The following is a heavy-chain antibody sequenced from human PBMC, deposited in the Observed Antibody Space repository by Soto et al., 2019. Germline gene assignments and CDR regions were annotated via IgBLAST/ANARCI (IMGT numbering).Heavy chain of an antibody. V-gene: IGHV4-59*01. Sequence: QVQLQESGPGLVKPSETLSLTCTVSGGSISSYYWSWIRQPPGKGLEWIGYIYYSGSTNYNPSLKSRVTISVDTSKNQFSLKLSSVTAADTAVYYCSGGDDAFDIWGQGTMVTVSS. D-gene: IGHD1-26*01. J-gene: IGHJ3*02. CDR2: IYYSGST. CDR1: GGSISSYY. CDR3: SGGDDAFDI.